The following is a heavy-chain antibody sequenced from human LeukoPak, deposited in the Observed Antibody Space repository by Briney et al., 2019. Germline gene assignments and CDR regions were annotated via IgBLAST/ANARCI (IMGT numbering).Heavy chain of an antibody. CDR2: ITVSGSTK. V-gene: IGHV3-48*03. CDR3: ARGDGSSGWYLDY. J-gene: IGHJ4*02. CDR1: GFTFSSFE. Sequence: GGSLRLSCAVSGFTFSSFEMNWVRQAPGKGLEWVSYITVSGSTKYYADSVKSRFTISRDNAKNSLYLQMNSLRAEDTAVYYCARGDGSSGWYLDYWGQGTLVTVSS. D-gene: IGHD6-19*01.